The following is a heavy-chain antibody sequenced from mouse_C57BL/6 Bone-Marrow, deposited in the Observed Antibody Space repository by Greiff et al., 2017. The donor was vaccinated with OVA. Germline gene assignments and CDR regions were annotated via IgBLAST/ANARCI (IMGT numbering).Heavy chain of an antibody. CDR3: AREGYWYFDV. Sequence: QVQLQHSGAELARPGASVKLSCKASGYTFTSYGISWVKQRTGQGLEWIGEIYPRSGNTYYNEKFKGKATLTADKSSSTAYMELRSLTSEDSAVYFCAREGYWYFDVWGTGTTVTVSS. V-gene: IGHV1-81*01. CDR1: GYTFTSYG. J-gene: IGHJ1*03. CDR2: IYPRSGNT.